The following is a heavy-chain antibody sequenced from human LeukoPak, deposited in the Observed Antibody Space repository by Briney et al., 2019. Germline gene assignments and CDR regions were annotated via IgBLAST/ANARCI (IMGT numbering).Heavy chain of an antibody. CDR3: ARDYTGYFH. CDR2: IKTDGSEK. CDR1: GFTFSSYW. D-gene: IGHD3-9*01. Sequence: GGSLGLSCEASGFTFSSYWMSWVRQAPGKGLEWVANIKTDGSEKYYVGSVKGRFTISRDNAKNSLYLQMNSLRAEDTAVYYCARDYTGYFHWGQGTLVIVSS. V-gene: IGHV3-7*03. J-gene: IGHJ4*02.